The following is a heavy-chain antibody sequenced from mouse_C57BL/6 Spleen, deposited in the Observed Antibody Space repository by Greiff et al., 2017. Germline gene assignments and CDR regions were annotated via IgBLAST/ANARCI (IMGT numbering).Heavy chain of an antibody. V-gene: IGHV14-1*01. Sequence: EVQLQESGAELVRPGASVKLSCTASGFNIKDYYMHWVKQRPEQGLEWIGRIDPEDGDTAYAPKFQGKATMTADTSSNTAYLQLSSLTSEDTAVYYCTRSYYSNYGWFAYWGQGTLVTVSA. CDR3: TRSYYSNYGWFAY. J-gene: IGHJ3*01. CDR1: GFNIKDYY. D-gene: IGHD2-5*01. CDR2: IDPEDGDT.